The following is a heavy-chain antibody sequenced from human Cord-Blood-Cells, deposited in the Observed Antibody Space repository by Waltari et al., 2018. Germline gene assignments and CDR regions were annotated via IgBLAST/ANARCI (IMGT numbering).Heavy chain of an antibody. CDR2: INPSGST. J-gene: IGHJ4*02. Sequence: QVQLQQWGAGLLKPSETLSLTCAVYGGSFSGYYWSWIRQPPGKGLEWIGEINPSGSTNYNPSLKSRVTISVDTSKNQFSLKLSSVTAADTAVYYCASVMVRGVLSDYWGQGTLVTVSS. D-gene: IGHD3-10*01. CDR1: GGSFSGYY. V-gene: IGHV4-34*01. CDR3: ASVMVRGVLSDY.